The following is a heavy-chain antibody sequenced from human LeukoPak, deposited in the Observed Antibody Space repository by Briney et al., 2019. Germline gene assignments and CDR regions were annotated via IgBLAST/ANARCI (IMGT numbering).Heavy chain of an antibody. Sequence: GGSLRLSCAASGFTFSSYRMNWVRQAPGKGLEWVSYISSSSSTIYYADSVKGRFTISRDNAKNSLYLQMNSLRAEDTAVYYCARQRNIVVVPAATPQAYMDVWGKGTTVTISS. CDR2: ISSSSSTI. V-gene: IGHV3-48*04. CDR3: ARQRNIVVVPAATPQAYMDV. D-gene: IGHD2-2*01. J-gene: IGHJ6*03. CDR1: GFTFSSYR.